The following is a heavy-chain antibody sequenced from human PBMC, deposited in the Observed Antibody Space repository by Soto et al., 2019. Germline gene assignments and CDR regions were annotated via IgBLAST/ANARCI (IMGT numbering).Heavy chain of an antibody. Sequence: ASVKVSCKASGYTFTSYGISWVRQAPGQGLEWMGWISAYNGNTNYAQELQGRVTMTTDTSTSTAYMELRSLISDDTAVYYCARVDCSGGSCYPTFDYWGQGTLVTVSS. D-gene: IGHD2-15*01. J-gene: IGHJ4*02. CDR3: ARVDCSGGSCYPTFDY. V-gene: IGHV1-18*01. CDR2: ISAYNGNT. CDR1: GYTFTSYG.